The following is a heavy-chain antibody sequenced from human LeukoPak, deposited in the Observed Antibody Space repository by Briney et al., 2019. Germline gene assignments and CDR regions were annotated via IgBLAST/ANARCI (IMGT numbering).Heavy chain of an antibody. CDR3: AKQRRPAYYYGSGSAFDI. Sequence: SETLSLTCAVYGGSFSGYYWRWIRQPPGKGLEWIGEINHSGSTNYNPSLKSRVTISVDTSKNQFSLKLSSVTAADTAVYYCAKQRRPAYYYGSGSAFDIWGQGTMVTVSS. V-gene: IGHV4-34*01. J-gene: IGHJ3*02. CDR2: INHSGST. D-gene: IGHD3-10*01. CDR1: GGSFSGYY.